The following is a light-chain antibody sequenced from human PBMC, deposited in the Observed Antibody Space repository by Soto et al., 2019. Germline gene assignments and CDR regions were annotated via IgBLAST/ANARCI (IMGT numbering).Light chain of an antibody. J-gene: IGKJ5*01. CDR3: QQYAEGTPIT. CDR2: GAS. V-gene: IGKV3-20*01. Sequence: EILLTQSPGSVSVFPWERASLSCRAGQNVNNRLAWYQQKAGQAPRLLVSGASSRATGIPDRFSGSGSGTDFTLTISRLESDDFALYYCQQYAEGTPITFGQGTRLEIK. CDR1: QNVNNR.